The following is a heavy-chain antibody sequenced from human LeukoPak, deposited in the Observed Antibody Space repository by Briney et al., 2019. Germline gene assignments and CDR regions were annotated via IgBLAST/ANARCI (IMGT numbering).Heavy chain of an antibody. V-gene: IGHV4-39*07. J-gene: IGHJ6*03. CDR3: ARIAGGLYFYYYYMDV. CDR1: GGSISSSYY. Sequence: SETLSLTCTVSGGSISSSYYWGWIRQPPGKGLVWIGNKYYRGSTYYNPSLKSRVTISVDTSKNQFSLNLTSVTAADTAVYYCARIAGGLYFYYYYMDVWGKGTTVTVS. D-gene: IGHD3-16*01. CDR2: KYYRGST.